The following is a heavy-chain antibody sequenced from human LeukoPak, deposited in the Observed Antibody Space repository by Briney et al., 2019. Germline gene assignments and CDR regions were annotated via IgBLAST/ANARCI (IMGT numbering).Heavy chain of an antibody. J-gene: IGHJ4*02. Sequence: PGGSLRLSCAASGFTFSSYAMSWVRQAPGEGLEWVSAISGSGGSTYYADSVKGRFTISRDNSKNTLYLQMNSLRAEDTAVYYCAKDRSSCSSTSCYAGFDYWGQGTLVTVSS. CDR2: ISGSGGST. D-gene: IGHD2-2*01. V-gene: IGHV3-23*01. CDR1: GFTFSSYA. CDR3: AKDRSSCSSTSCYAGFDY.